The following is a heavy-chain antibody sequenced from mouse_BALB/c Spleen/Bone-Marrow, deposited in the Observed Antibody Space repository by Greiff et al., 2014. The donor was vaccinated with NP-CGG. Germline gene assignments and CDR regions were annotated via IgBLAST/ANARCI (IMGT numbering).Heavy chain of an antibody. CDR2: INPYNDGT. CDR1: GYTFTNYV. Sequence: VQLQQSGPELVKPGASVKMSCKASGYTFTNYVMHWVKQKPGQGLEWIGYINPYNDGTKYNEKFKGKATLTSDKSSSTAYMGLSSLTSEDSAVYYCARVYYGYDGTSSWFAYWGQGTLVTVSA. J-gene: IGHJ3*01. CDR3: ARVYYGYDGTSSWFAY. V-gene: IGHV1-14*01. D-gene: IGHD2-2*01.